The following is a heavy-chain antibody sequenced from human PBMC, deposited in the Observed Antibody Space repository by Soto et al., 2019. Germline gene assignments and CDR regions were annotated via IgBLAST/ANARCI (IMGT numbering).Heavy chain of an antibody. V-gene: IGHV3-48*03. CDR3: ARSGYNWNDGARGYFDY. J-gene: IGHJ4*02. CDR2: ISSSGRTI. D-gene: IGHD1-20*01. CDR1: GFTFSSYE. Sequence: GSLRLSCAASGFTFSSYEMNWVRQAPGKGLEWVSYISSSGRTIYYADSVKGRFTISRDNAKNSLYLQMNSLRAEDTAVYYCARSGYNWNDGARGYFDYWGQGTLVTVSS.